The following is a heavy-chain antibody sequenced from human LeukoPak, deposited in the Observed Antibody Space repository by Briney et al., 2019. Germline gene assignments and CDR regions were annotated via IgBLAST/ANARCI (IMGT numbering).Heavy chain of an antibody. J-gene: IGHJ6*03. CDR2: IYHSGST. V-gene: IGHV4-30-2*01. D-gene: IGHD4-17*01. CDR1: GGSISSGSSY. Sequence: PSQTLSLTCTVSGGSISSGSSYWSWIRQPPGKGLEWIGYIYHSGSTYYNPSLKSRVTISVDRSKNQFSLKVSSVTAADTAVYYCARDRRDYVNYYYFMDVWGKGTTVTVSS. CDR3: ARDRRDYVNYYYFMDV.